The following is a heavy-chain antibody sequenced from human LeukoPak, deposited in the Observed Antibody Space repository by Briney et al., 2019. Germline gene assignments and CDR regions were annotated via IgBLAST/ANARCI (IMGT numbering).Heavy chain of an antibody. D-gene: IGHD1-26*01. CDR2: IRTKVNKYAT. J-gene: IGHJ4*02. Sequence: GGSLRLSCTASGFNFSGSAMHWVRQASGKGLEWIGRIRTKVNKYATAYVASVKGRFTISRDDSKNTAYLQMNSLKIEDTAVYYCARHLGAGGSGVDYWGQGTLVTVSS. CDR1: GFNFSGSA. CDR3: ARHLGAGGSGVDY. V-gene: IGHV3-73*01.